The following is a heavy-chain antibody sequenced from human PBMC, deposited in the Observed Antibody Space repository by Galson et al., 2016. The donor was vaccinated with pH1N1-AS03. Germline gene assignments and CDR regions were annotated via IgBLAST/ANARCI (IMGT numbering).Heavy chain of an antibody. CDR2: VSSDGSNK. V-gene: IGHV3-30*03. D-gene: IGHD4-17*01. J-gene: IGHJ4*02. Sequence: SLRLSCAASGFTFSTYGMHWVRQAPGKGLEWVADVSSDGSNKYYADSVKGRFTISRDNSKNTLYLQMNSLSAADTAVYYCARDLSYGDYYPYWGQRTLVTVSS. CDR1: GFTFSTYG. CDR3: ARDLSYGDYYPY.